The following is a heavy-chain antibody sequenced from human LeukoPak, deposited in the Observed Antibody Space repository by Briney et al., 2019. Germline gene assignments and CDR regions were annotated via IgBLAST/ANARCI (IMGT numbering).Heavy chain of an antibody. CDR1: GGSIGSLNW. D-gene: IGHD4-17*01. V-gene: IGHV4-4*02. J-gene: IGHJ4*02. Sequence: SGTLSLTCALSGGSIGSLNWWSWVRQPPGKGLEWIGEIYHSGITNYNPSLKSRVTVSVDKSKNQFSLKLTSVTAADTAVYYCANLGVSVTTIDSWGQGTLVTVSS. CDR2: IYHSGIT. CDR3: ANLGVSVTTIDS.